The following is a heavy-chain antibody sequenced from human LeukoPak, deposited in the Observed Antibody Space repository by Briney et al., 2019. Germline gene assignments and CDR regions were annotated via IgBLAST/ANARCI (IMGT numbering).Heavy chain of an antibody. CDR3: ASSERWLQLCFDY. J-gene: IGHJ4*02. CDR2: ISSSGSTI. V-gene: IGHV3-48*03. D-gene: IGHD5-24*01. CDR1: GFTFSSYE. Sequence: GGSLRLSCAASGFTFSSYEMNWVRQAPGKGLEWVSYISSSGSTIYYADSVKGRFTISRDNAKNSPYLQMNSLRAEDTAVYYCASSERWLQLCFDYWGQGTLVTVSS.